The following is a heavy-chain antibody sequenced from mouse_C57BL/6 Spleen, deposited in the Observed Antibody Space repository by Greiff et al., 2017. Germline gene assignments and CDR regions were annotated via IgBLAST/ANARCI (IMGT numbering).Heavy chain of an antibody. D-gene: IGHD3-2*02. CDR2: ISSGGSYT. V-gene: IGHV5-6*02. CDR3: ARESRSSGYEY. CDR1: GFTFSSYG. Sequence: DVMLVESGGDLVKPGGSLKLSCAASGFTFSSYGMSWVRQTPDKRLEWVATISSGGSYTYYPDSVKGRFTISRDNAKNTLYLQMSSLKSEDTAMYYCARESRSSGYEYWGQGTTLTVSS. J-gene: IGHJ2*01.